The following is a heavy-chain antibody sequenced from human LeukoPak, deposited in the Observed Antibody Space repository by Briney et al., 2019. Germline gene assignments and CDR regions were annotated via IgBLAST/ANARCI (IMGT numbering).Heavy chain of an antibody. D-gene: IGHD1-7*01. CDR1: GASISSSY. Sequence: PSETLSLTCTVSGASISSSYWSWIRQPPGKGLEWIGEINHSGSTNYNPSLKSRVTISVDTSKNQFSLKLSSVTAADTAVYYCARALTGTKNWFDPWGQGTLVTVSS. CDR2: INHSGST. CDR3: ARALTGTKNWFDP. V-gene: IGHV4-34*01. J-gene: IGHJ5*02.